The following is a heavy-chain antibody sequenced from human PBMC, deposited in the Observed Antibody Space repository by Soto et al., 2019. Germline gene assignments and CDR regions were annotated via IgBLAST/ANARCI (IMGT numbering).Heavy chain of an antibody. V-gene: IGHV4-30-2*01. CDR3: AREDSGAFFDF. CDR1: GGSIISGGYS. CDR2: IYSGTT. D-gene: IGHD2-15*01. J-gene: IGHJ4*02. Sequence: SETLSLTCAVSGGSIISGGYSWSWIRQPPGKGLEWIGYIYSGTTHYNPSLESRVTIAMDRSKNQVSLSLKSVTAADTAVYYCAREDSGAFFDFWGQGTLVTVSS.